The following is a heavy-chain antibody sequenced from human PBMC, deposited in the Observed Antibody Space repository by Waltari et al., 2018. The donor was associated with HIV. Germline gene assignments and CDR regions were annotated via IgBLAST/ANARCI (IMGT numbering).Heavy chain of an antibody. CDR3: ARGVGPDHIWANYPDF. CDR1: AESFSDYHREPYRSFTYYC. V-gene: IGHV4-34*01. J-gene: IGHJ4*02. Sequence: QVELQQLGTGLLQPSETLSLTCAVDAESFSDYHREPYRSFTYYCWHWFRQPPGKALEWIGEISRGGSTNYNPSLKRPISLSIDTSKKQFSLKLPSVTAADTAVYYCARGVGPDHIWANYPDFWGQGSLVVVSP. CDR2: ISRGGST. D-gene: IGHD3-16*01.